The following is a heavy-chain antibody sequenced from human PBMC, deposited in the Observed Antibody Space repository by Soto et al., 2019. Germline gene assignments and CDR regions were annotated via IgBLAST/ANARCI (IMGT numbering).Heavy chain of an antibody. Sequence: QVQLVQSGAEVKKPGASVKVSCKASGYTFTSYGISWVRQAPGQGLEWMGWISAYNGNTNYAQKLQGRVTMTTDTYXRTAYMELRSLRSDDTAVYYCARYLIVVSSAAFDIWGQGTMVTVSS. J-gene: IGHJ3*02. D-gene: IGHD3-22*01. CDR1: GYTFTSYG. V-gene: IGHV1-18*01. CDR2: ISAYNGNT. CDR3: ARYLIVVSSAAFDI.